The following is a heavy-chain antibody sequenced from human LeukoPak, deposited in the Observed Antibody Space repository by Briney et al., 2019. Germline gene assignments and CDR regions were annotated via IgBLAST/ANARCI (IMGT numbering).Heavy chain of an antibody. V-gene: IGHV4-59*01. D-gene: IGHD6-19*01. CDR1: GGSISSYY. CDR3: ARSGGYSSPQNY. CDR2: IYYSGST. Sequence: SETLSLTCTVSGGSISSYYWSWIRQPPGKGLEWIGYIYYSGSTNYNPPLKSRVTISVDTSKNQFSLKLSSVTAADTAVYYCARSGGYSSPQNYWGQGTLVTVSS. J-gene: IGHJ4*02.